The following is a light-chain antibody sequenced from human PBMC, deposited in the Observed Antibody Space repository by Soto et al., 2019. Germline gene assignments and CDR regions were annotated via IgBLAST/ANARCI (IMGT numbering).Light chain of an antibody. V-gene: IGKV1-5*03. J-gene: IGKJ1*01. CDR1: QTLNDW. CDR2: AKS. Sequence: DIQMTQSPSTLSASVGDRVTITCRASQTLNDWLAWYQHKPGQGPKPLIYAKSKLETGVPPRFSGSGSGTEFTLTINGLQPDDSATYFCQQYKYYWTFGQGTKVEVK. CDR3: QQYKYYWT.